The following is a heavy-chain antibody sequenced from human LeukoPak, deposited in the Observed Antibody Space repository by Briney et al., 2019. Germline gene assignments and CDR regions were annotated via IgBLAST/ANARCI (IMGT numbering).Heavy chain of an antibody. CDR1: GYTFTDNY. CDR2: VDPEDGET. D-gene: IGHD3-22*01. V-gene: IGHV1-69-2*01. CDR3: ATQGYDSSGTGGPGAFDI. Sequence: ASVKVSCKVSGYTFTDNYMHWVQQAPGKGLEWMGLVDPEDGETIYAEKFQGRVTITADTSTDTAYMELSSLRSEDTAVYYCATQGYDSSGTGGPGAFDIWGQGTMVTVSS. J-gene: IGHJ3*02.